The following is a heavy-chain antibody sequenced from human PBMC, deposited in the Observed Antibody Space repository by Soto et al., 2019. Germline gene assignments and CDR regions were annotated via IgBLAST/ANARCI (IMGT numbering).Heavy chain of an antibody. Sequence: ASVKVSCKASGYTFTSYGISWVRQAPGQGLEWMGWISAYNGNTNYAQKLQGRVTMTTDTSTSTAYMELRSLRSDDTAVYYCARAERHPGCSSSWYEVYYYGMDVWGQGTTVTVSS. CDR1: GYTFTSYG. V-gene: IGHV1-18*04. CDR3: ARAERHPGCSSSWYEVYYYGMDV. CDR2: ISAYNGNT. D-gene: IGHD6-13*01. J-gene: IGHJ6*02.